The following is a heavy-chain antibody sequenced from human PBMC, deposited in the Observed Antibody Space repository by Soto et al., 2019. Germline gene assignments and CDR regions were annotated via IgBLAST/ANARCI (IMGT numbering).Heavy chain of an antibody. J-gene: IGHJ4*02. D-gene: IGHD6-19*01. CDR3: ARGVAGSGFDL. V-gene: IGHV6-1*01. CDR2: TYYRSNWRH. Sequence: SQTLSLTGAISGDRVSSNTAAWNWIRSSPSRGLEWLGRTYYRSNWRHDYAVSVKSRITVNPDTSKNHFSLQLNSVTPDDTAVYYCARGVAGSGFDLWGQGTLVTVSS. CDR1: GDRVSSNTAA.